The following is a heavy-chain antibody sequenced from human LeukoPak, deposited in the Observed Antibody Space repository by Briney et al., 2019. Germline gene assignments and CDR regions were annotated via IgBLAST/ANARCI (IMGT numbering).Heavy chain of an antibody. Sequence: PGGALRPSFASSVFTFIDYNMSWLRQAPGKGLECVSYISDSGTTIYYADSVKGRFTISRDKDKNSLSLQMNSLRAEDTAVYYCAKLRRWAFDIWGQGTMVTVSS. V-gene: IGHV3-11*01. CDR1: VFTFIDYN. CDR2: ISDSGTTI. CDR3: AKLRRWAFDI. J-gene: IGHJ3*02. D-gene: IGHD5-24*01.